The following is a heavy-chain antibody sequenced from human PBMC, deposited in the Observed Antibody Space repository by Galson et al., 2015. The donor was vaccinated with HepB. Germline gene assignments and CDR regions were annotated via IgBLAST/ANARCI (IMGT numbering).Heavy chain of an antibody. J-gene: IGHJ4*02. CDR1: GGTFSSYA. D-gene: IGHD1-26*01. CDR2: IIPTFGTT. Sequence: CKASGGTFSSYAISWVRQAPGQGLEWVGDIIPTFGTTNYAHKFRGRVTITADESSTTAYMELTSLRPEDTAVYFCAREGGRPAIYYFDYWGQGTPVTVAS. V-gene: IGHV1-69*01. CDR3: AREGGRPAIYYFDY.